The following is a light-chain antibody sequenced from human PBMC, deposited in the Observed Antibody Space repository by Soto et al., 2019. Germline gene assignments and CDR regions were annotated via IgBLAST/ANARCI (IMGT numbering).Light chain of an antibody. CDR1: SSNIGAGYV. J-gene: IGLJ2*01. CDR3: QSYDSSLSVV. CDR2: GNS. Sequence: QSVLTQPPSVSGTPGQRGTISCTGSSSNIGAGYVVHWYQQLPGTAPKLLIYGNSNRPSGVPDRFSGSKSGTSASLAITGLQAEDEADYYCQSYDSSLSVVFGGGTKLTVL. V-gene: IGLV1-40*01.